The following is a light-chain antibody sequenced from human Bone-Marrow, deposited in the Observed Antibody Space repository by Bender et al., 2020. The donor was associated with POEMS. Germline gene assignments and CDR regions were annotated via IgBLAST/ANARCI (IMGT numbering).Light chain of an antibody. Sequence: QSALTQPASVSGSPGQSITISCTGSAVGSYNLVSWYQHHPGTAPKLIIYEVSKRPSGVSIRFSGSKSGNTASLTISGLQAEDEADFYCCSYAGSTTFVVFGGGTKLTVL. CDR3: CSYAGSTTFVV. V-gene: IGLV2-23*02. CDR1: SAVGSYNL. J-gene: IGLJ2*01. CDR2: EVS.